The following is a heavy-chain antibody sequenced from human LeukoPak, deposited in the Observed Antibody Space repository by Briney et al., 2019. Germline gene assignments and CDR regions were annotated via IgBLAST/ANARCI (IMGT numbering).Heavy chain of an antibody. CDR1: GGSISSSSYY. J-gene: IGHJ4*02. CDR2: IYYSGST. Sequence: SETLSLTCTVSGGSISSSSYYWGWIRQPPGKGLEWIGSIYYSGSTYYNPSLKSRVTISVDTSKNQFSLKLSSVTAADTAVYYCARDQGYGLGSYFWGQGTLVTVSS. CDR3: ARDQGYGLGSYF. V-gene: IGHV4-39*07. D-gene: IGHD3-10*01.